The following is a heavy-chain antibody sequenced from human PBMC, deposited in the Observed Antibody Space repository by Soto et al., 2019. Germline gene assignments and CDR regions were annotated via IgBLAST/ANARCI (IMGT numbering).Heavy chain of an antibody. J-gene: IGHJ6*02. CDR2: IYTSGST. D-gene: IGHD3-3*01. CDR3: ARDGSVYDFWSGYSRSAYYYYGMDV. CDR1: GGSISSYY. V-gene: IGHV4-4*07. Sequence: SETLSLTXTVSGGSISSYYWSWIRQPAGKGLEWIGRIYTSGSTNYNPSLKSRVTMSVDTSKNQFSLKLSSVTAADTAVYYCARDGSVYDFWSGYSRSAYYYYGMDVWGQGTTVTVSS.